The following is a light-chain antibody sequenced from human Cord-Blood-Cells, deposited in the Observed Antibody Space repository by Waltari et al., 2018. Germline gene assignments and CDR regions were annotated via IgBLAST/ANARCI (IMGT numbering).Light chain of an antibody. V-gene: IGKV3-11*01. J-gene: IGKJ5*01. CDR3: QQRSNWPIT. CDR1: QSVSSY. CDR2: DAS. Sequence: EIVLTQSPATLSLSPGERATLSCRTSQSVSSYSAWYQQKPGQAPRLLIYDASNRATGIPARFSGSGSGTDFTLTISSLEPEDFAVYDCQQRSNWPITFGQGTRLEIK.